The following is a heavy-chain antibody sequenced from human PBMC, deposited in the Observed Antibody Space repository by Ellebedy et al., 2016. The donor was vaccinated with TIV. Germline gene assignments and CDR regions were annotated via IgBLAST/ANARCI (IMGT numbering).Heavy chain of an antibody. V-gene: IGHV3-64D*06. J-gene: IGHJ4*02. D-gene: IGHD4-11*01. Sequence: GESLKISCSASGFTFRSYAMHWVRQAPGKGLEYVSTISSYGGNTYYADSVKGRFTISRDNSKDTLYLQMSSLRAEDTAVYYCVKEEGPYSNYDYWGQGTLVTVSS. CDR2: ISSYGGNT. CDR1: GFTFRSYA. CDR3: VKEEGPYSNYDY.